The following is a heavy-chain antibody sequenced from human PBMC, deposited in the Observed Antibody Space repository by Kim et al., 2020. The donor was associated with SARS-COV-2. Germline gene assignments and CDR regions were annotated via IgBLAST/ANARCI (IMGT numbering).Heavy chain of an antibody. J-gene: IGHJ3*02. CDR2: IYSGGST. CDR1: GFTVSSNY. D-gene: IGHD6-13*01. CDR3: AREDRVAAAGKPPFDAFDI. V-gene: IGHV3-66*01. Sequence: GGSLRLSCAASGFTVSSNYMSWVRQAPGKGLEWVSVIYSGGSTYYADSVKGRFTISRDNSKNTLYLQMNSLRAEDTAVYYCAREDRVAAAGKPPFDAFDIWGQGTMVTVSS.